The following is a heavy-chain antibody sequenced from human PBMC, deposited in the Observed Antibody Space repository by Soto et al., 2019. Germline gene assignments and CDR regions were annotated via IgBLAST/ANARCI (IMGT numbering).Heavy chain of an antibody. CDR3: ARDLGSGYDPGEY. CDR1: GDTFTIFA. V-gene: IGHV1-69*12. J-gene: IGHJ4*02. Sequence: QVQLVQSGAEVKKPGSSVKVSCKASGDTFTIFAISWVRQAPGQGLEWMGGIIPTIGTTNYAQRFQGRITITGDESTGTAYMEFSSLKSEDTAVYYCARDLGSGYDPGEYWGQGTLVTVSS. CDR2: IIPTIGTT. D-gene: IGHD5-12*01.